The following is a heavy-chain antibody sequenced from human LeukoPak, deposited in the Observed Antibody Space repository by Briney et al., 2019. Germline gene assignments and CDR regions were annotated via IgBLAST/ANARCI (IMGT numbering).Heavy chain of an antibody. CDR1: GFIFAKYA. J-gene: IGHJ4*02. CDR2: ISASGADA. V-gene: IGHV3-23*01. CDR3: PKPLLTPGN. D-gene: IGHD4-23*01. Sequence: GGSLRLSCTTSGFIFAKYAMAWVRQSPGKGLEWVSTISASGADAYYADSVRGRFTISRDNSRNALYLQLSRLRVDDTAFYYCPKPLLTPGNWGPGTLVTVSS.